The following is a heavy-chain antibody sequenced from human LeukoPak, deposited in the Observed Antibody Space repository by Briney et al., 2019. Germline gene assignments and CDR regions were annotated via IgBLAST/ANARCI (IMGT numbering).Heavy chain of an antibody. Sequence: SQTLSLTCTVSGGSISSYYWNWIRQPPGKGLEWIGYIYYRGSTNHNPSLKSRVTISVDTSKNQFSLKLSSVTAADTAVYYCARLNVDTTMAHDYWGQGTLVTVSS. CDR3: ARLNVDTTMAHDY. CDR1: GGSISSYY. D-gene: IGHD5-18*01. J-gene: IGHJ4*02. V-gene: IGHV4-59*01. CDR2: IYYRGST.